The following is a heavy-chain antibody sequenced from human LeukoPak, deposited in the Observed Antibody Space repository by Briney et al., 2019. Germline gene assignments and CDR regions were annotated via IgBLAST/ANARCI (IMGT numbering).Heavy chain of an antibody. V-gene: IGHV3-23*01. CDR2: MVGSRYCT. Sequence: GGSLRLSCAASGFSFSSYAMTWVPRAPGKGLEGGSAMVGSRYCTYDRDSVKGRFTISRDNSKNTLYLQMKSLRAADTAVYYCAKDVRGSATYWDYWGQGTLVTVSS. D-gene: IGHD2-15*01. CDR1: GFSFSSYA. J-gene: IGHJ4*02. CDR3: AKDVRGSATYWDY.